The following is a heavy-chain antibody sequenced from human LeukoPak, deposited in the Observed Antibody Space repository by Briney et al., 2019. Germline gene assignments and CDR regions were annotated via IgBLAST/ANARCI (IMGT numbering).Heavy chain of an antibody. CDR2: IKRDGSEK. J-gene: IGHJ4*02. CDR1: GFTFSSYE. V-gene: IGHV3-7*01. D-gene: IGHD2-15*01. Sequence: GGSLRLSCAGSGFTFSSYEVSWVRQAPGKGLEWVANIKRDGSEKYYVDSVKGRFTISRDNAKNSLYLQMNSLRAEDTAVYYCTVEVAATTGGFDYWGQGTLVTVSS. CDR3: TVEVAATTGGFDY.